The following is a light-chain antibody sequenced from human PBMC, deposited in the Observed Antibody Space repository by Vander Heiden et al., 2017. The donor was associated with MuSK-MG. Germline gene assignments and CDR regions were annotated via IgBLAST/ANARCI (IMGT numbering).Light chain of an antibody. CDR1: SGHSRYA. CDR3: QTWGTGIRV. V-gene: IGLV4-69*01. CDR2: VNSDGSH. Sequence: QLVLTQSPSASASLGASIKLTCTLSSGHSRYAIAWHQQQPEKGPRYLMKVNSDGSHNKGDGIPDRFSASSSGAERYLTISSLQAGDEADYYCQTWGTGIRVFGGGTKLTVL. J-gene: IGLJ2*01.